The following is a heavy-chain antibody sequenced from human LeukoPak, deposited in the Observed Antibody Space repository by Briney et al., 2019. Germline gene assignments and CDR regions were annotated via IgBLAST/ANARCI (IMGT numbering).Heavy chain of an antibody. CDR3: ARGVMGDRNDYLDY. CDR1: GGSISSGDYY. Sequence: PSETLSLTCTVSGGSISSGDYYWRWIRQPPGKGLEWIGYIYYSGSTYYNPSLKSRVTISVDTSKNQFSLKLSSVTAADTAVYYCARGVMGDRNDYLDYWGQGTLVTVSS. D-gene: IGHD3-16*01. V-gene: IGHV4-30-4*08. CDR2: IYYSGST. J-gene: IGHJ4*02.